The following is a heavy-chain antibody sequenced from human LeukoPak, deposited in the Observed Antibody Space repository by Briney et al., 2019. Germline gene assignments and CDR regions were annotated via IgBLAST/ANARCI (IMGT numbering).Heavy chain of an antibody. CDR1: GYTFTSYG. V-gene: IGHV1-18*01. D-gene: IGHD3-10*01. J-gene: IGHJ4*02. CDR2: ISVYNGNT. CDR3: ARDVEWFGELSLPDY. Sequence: VASVKVSCKASGYTFTSYGINWVRQAPGQGLEWMGWISVYNGNTNYAQKLQGRVIMTTDTSTSTAYMELRSLRSDDTAVYYCARDVEWFGELSLPDYWGQGTLVTVSS.